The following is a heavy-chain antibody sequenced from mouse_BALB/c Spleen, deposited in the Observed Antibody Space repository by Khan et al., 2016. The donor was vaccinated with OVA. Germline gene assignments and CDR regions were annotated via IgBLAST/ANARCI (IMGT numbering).Heavy chain of an antibody. Sequence: QVQLQQSGAELVKAGASVKMSCKASGYTFTSYWMHWVKQRLGQGLEWFAETNPTNGRTYYNEKFKSKATLTVDKSSSTAYMLLSGPKFSDSAVYYCSRIKKIVATYFDYWGQGTTLTVSS. D-gene: IGHD1-1*01. CDR3: SRIKKIVATYFDY. J-gene: IGHJ2*01. CDR2: TNPTNGRT. CDR1: GYTFTSYW. V-gene: IGHV1S81*02.